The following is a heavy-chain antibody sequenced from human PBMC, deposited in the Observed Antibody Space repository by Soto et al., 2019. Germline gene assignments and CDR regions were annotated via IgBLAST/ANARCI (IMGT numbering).Heavy chain of an antibody. CDR3: ARGLGRVGASYDDVYYGMDV. D-gene: IGHD1-26*01. CDR2: ISYDGSNK. Sequence: PGGSLRLSCAASGFTFSSYAMHWVRQAPGKGLEWVAVISYDGSNKYYADSVKGRFTISRDNSNNTLYLQMNSLRAEDTAVYYCARGLGRVGASYDDVYYGMDVWGQGTTVTASS. J-gene: IGHJ6*02. V-gene: IGHV3-30-3*01. CDR1: GFTFSSYA.